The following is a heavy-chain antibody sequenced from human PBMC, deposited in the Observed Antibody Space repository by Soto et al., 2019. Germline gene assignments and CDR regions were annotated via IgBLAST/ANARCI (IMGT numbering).Heavy chain of an antibody. CDR1: GGSISSGDYY. J-gene: IGHJ4*02. D-gene: IGHD3-10*01. V-gene: IGHV4-30-4*01. CDR2: IYYSGST. Sequence: SETLSLTCTVSGGSISSGDYYWSWIRQPPGKGLEWIGYIYYSGSTYYNPSLKSRVTISVDTSKNQFSLKLSSVTAADTAVYYCARDSRFGELFDYWGQGTLVTVSS. CDR3: ARDSRFGELFDY.